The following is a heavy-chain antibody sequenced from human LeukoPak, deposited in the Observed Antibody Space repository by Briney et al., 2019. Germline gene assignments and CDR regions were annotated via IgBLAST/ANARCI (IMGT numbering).Heavy chain of an antibody. Sequence: SETLSLTCTVSGGSISSYYWSWIRQPPGKGLEWIWYVYYSWSTNYNPSLKIQVTITIDTSKNQFSLKLSSVTAADPAVYYCARVGAVPAAMGPSFDYWGQGTLVIVSS. CDR3: ARVGAVPAAMGPSFDY. D-gene: IGHD2-2*01. V-gene: IGHV4-59*01. CDR1: GGSISSYY. CDR2: VYYSWST. J-gene: IGHJ4*02.